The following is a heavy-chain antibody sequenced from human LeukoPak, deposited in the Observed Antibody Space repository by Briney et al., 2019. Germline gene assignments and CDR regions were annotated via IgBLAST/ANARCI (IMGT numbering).Heavy chain of an antibody. J-gene: IGHJ4*02. CDR3: ARQRPAAAANY. CDR1: GFTFSSYW. D-gene: IGHD6-13*01. Sequence: TWGSLRLSCAASGFTFSSYWMSWVRQAPGKGLEWVANIKQDGSEKYYVDSVKGRFTISRDNAKNSLYLQMNSLRAEDTAVYYCARQRPAAAANYWGQGTLVTVSS. CDR2: IKQDGSEK. V-gene: IGHV3-7*01.